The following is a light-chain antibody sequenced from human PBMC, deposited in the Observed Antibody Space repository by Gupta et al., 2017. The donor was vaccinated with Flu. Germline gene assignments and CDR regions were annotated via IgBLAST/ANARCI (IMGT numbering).Light chain of an antibody. Sequence: PSSLAASVGDRVTITCRASQGISNFIAWYQQKPGKVPKLLIYAASTLQSGVPSRFSGSGSGTDFTLTINSLQPEDVATYYCQKYNSAPQAFGPGTKVDIK. V-gene: IGKV1-27*01. CDR2: AAS. J-gene: IGKJ3*01. CDR3: QKYNSAPQA. CDR1: QGISNF.